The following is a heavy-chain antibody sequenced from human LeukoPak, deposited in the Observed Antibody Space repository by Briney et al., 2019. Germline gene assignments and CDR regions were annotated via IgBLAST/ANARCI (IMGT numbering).Heavy chain of an antibody. J-gene: IGHJ3*02. CDR3: AKDEQWLVPRLWEDAFDI. CDR1: GFTFSSYG. D-gene: IGHD6-19*01. CDR2: IRYDGSNK. Sequence: GGSLRLSCAASGFTFSSYGMHWVRQAPGKGLEWVAFIRYDGSNKYYADSVKGRFTISRDNSKNTLYLQMNSLRAEDTAVYYCAKDEQWLVPRLWEDAFDIWGQGTMVTVSS. V-gene: IGHV3-30*02.